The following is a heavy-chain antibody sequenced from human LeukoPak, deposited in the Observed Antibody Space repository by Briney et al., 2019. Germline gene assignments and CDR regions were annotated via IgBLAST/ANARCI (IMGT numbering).Heavy chain of an antibody. D-gene: IGHD4-17*01. CDR2: IYYSGST. J-gene: IGHJ4*02. Sequence: SSETLSLTCTVSGGSISSYYWSWIRQPPGKGLEWIGYIYYSGSTNYNPSLKSRVTISVDTSKNQFSLKLSSVTAADTAVYYCASYGDSGNYWGQGTLVTVSS. CDR1: GGSISSYY. V-gene: IGHV4-59*01. CDR3: ASYGDSGNY.